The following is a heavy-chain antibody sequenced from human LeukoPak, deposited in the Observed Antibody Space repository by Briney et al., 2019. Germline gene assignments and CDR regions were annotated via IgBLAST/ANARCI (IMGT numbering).Heavy chain of an antibody. J-gene: IGHJ4*02. CDR3: AGGRGTRSGYLSYFDY. CDR2: INHSGST. D-gene: IGHD3-3*01. V-gene: IGHV4-34*01. CDR1: GGSFSGYY. Sequence: SETLSLTCAVYGGSFSGYYWSWIRQPPGKGLEWIGEINHSGSTNYNPSLKSRVTISVDTSKNQFSLKLSSVTAADTAVYYCAGGRGTRSGYLSYFDYWGQGTLVTVSS.